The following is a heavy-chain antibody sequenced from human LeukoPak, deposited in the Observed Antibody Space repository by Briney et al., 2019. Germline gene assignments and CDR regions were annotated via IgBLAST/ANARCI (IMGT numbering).Heavy chain of an antibody. V-gene: IGHV1-69*01. CDR3: ASHPLPGDTADY. J-gene: IGHJ4*02. Sequence: SVKVSCKASGGTFSSYAISWVRQAPGQGLEWMGGIIPIFGTANYAQKFQGRVTITADESTSTAYMELSSLRSEDTAVYYCASHPLPGDTADYWGQGTLVTVSS. CDR1: GGTFSSYA. CDR2: IIPIFGTA. D-gene: IGHD2-21*02.